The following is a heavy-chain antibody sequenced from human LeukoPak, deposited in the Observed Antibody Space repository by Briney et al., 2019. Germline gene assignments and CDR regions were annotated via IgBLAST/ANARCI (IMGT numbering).Heavy chain of an antibody. Sequence: ASVKVSCKASGYTFTGYYMHWVRQAPGQGLEWMGWINPNSDGTNYAQKFQGRVTMTRDTSISTAYMELSRLRSDDTAVYYCARVPGGSGSYYLFFDYWGQGTLVTVSS. V-gene: IGHV1-2*02. J-gene: IGHJ4*02. CDR2: INPNSDGT. D-gene: IGHD3-10*01. CDR1: GYTFTGYY. CDR3: ARVPGGSGSYYLFFDY.